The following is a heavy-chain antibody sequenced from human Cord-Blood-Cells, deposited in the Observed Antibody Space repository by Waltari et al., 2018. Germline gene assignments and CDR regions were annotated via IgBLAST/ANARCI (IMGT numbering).Heavy chain of an antibody. CDR1: GYTFTGYS. V-gene: IGHV1-2*02. J-gene: IGHJ4*02. Sequence: QVQLVQSGAAVMKPGASVKVSCKASGYTFTGYSLHWVRQAPGQGLEWMGWINPNSGGTNYAQKFQGRVTMTRDTSISTAYMELSRLRSDDTAVYYCARDLELGYCSGGSCYPDYWGQGTLVTVSS. D-gene: IGHD2-15*01. CDR3: ARDLELGYCSGGSCYPDY. CDR2: INPNSGGT.